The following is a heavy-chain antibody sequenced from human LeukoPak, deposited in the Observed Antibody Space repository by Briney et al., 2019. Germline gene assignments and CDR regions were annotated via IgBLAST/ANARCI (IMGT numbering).Heavy chain of an antibody. Sequence: SETLSLTCAVYGGSFSGYYWSWIRQPPGKGLEWIGEINHSGSTNYNPSLKSRVTISVDRSKNHLSLKLSSVTAADTAVYYCATNFYGSGGFDPWGRGTLVTVSS. CDR1: GGSFSGYY. D-gene: IGHD3-10*01. J-gene: IGHJ5*02. CDR2: INHSGST. V-gene: IGHV4-34*01. CDR3: ATNFYGSGGFDP.